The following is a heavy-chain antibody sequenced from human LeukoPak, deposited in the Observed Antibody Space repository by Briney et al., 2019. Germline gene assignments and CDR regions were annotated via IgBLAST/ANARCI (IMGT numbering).Heavy chain of an antibody. Sequence: SETLSLTCAVYGGSFSGYYWSWIRQPPGKGLEWIGEINHSGSTNYNPSLKSRVTISVDTSKNQLSLKLSSVTAADTAVYYCARGGGSYSGWFDPWGQGTLVTVSS. J-gene: IGHJ5*02. CDR2: INHSGST. D-gene: IGHD1-26*01. CDR1: GGSFSGYY. V-gene: IGHV4-34*01. CDR3: ARGGGSYSGWFDP.